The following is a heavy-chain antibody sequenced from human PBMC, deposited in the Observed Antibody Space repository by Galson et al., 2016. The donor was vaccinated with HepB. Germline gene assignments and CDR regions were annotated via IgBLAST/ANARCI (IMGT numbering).Heavy chain of an antibody. CDR2: ISRTSQTM. CDR3: VSEVVRGVVSVDDAFDL. Sequence: SLRLSCAVSGFSFSSYSMNWVRQAPGRGLEWVSYISRTSQTMYYADSVKGRFTISRDNAKNSLYLQMNSLRVEDTAVYYCVSEVVRGVVSVDDAFDLWGQGTMVTVSS. V-gene: IGHV3-48*01. CDR1: GFSFSSYS. D-gene: IGHD3-10*01. J-gene: IGHJ3*01.